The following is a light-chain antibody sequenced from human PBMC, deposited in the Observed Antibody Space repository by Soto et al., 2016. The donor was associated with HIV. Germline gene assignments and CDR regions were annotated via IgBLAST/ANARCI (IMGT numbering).Light chain of an antibody. Sequence: SFELSQPPSLSVSPGQTATITCSGDNLGDKYVCWYQQNPGQSPVLVIHQDSERPSGIPERFSGSNSGNTATLTISGTQAMDEGDYYCQAWDTNTYVVFGGGTKLTVL. J-gene: IGLJ2*01. V-gene: IGLV3-1*01. CDR3: QAWDTNTYVV. CDR1: NLGDKY. CDR2: QDS.